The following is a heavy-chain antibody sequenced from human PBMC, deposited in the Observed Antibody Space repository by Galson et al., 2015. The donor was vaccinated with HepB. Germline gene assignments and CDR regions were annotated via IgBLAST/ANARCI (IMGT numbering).Heavy chain of an antibody. CDR1: GYTFTSYA. D-gene: IGHD3-10*01. CDR2: INAGNGNT. J-gene: IGHJ6*02. Sequence: SVKVSCKASGYTFTSYAMHWVRQAPGQRLEWMGWINAGNGNTKYSQKFQGRVTITRDTSASTAYMELSSLRSEDTAVYYCARDVEVRGVIYYYYYGMDVWGQGTTVTVSS. V-gene: IGHV1-3*01. CDR3: ARDVEVRGVIYYYYYGMDV.